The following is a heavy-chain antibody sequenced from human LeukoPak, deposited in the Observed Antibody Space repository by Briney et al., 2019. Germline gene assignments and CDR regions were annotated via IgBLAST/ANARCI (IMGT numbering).Heavy chain of an antibody. CDR1: GDSMSNYY. V-gene: IGHV4-59*01. J-gene: IGHJ5*02. CDR2: IFHSGYT. D-gene: IGHD3-3*01. Sequence: PSETLSLTCSVSGDSMSNYYWNWIRQPPGKRLEWIGLIFHSGYTTYNPSLQTRVTMSIDTSKNEFSLTLTSVTTADTAVYYCVRGHSILGVEARFDPWGQGAVVTVSS. CDR3: VRGHSILGVEARFDP.